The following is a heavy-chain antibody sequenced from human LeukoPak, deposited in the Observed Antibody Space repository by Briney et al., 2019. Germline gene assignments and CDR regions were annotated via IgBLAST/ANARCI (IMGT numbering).Heavy chain of an antibody. J-gene: IGHJ4*02. CDR1: GFSITSGDY. V-gene: IGHV4-38-2*01. CDR2: ISHSGDT. CDR3: ARVGPLAVGTGKRVYSFDY. D-gene: IGHD1-1*01. Sequence: SETLSLTCDVSGFSITSGDYWGWIRQSPGRGLEWIGSISHSGDTYYIPSLRSRVTMSLDTSRNQFSLDLRSVSAADTAVYFCARVGPLAVGTGKRVYSFDYWGQGTLVTVSS.